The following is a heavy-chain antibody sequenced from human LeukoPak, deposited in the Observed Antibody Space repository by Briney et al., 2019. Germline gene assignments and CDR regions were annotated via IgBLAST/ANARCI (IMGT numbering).Heavy chain of an antibody. J-gene: IGHJ4*02. D-gene: IGHD6-25*01. CDR3: ARTTSFTASGYDY. Sequence: ASVKVSCKTSGYTFINYHINWVRQATGQGLGWMGWMNPYSGDRGYAQKFQGRVSITSDTSISTAYMDLSSLRSDDTAVYFCARTTSFTASGYDYWGQGTLVTVSS. V-gene: IGHV1-8*03. CDR1: GYTFINYH. CDR2: MNPYSGDR.